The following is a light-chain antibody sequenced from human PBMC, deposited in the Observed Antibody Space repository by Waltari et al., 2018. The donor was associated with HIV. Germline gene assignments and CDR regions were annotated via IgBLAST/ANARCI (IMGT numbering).Light chain of an antibody. CDR3: CSYAGSVTYWV. CDR1: SNDVGIYDL. V-gene: IGLV2-23*02. CDR2: EVT. J-gene: IGLJ3*02. Sequence: QSALTQPASVSGSPGQSISISCTGTSNDVGIYDLVSCSQHHPGKAPKLVIYEVTKRPSGVSNRFSGSKSGNSASLTISGLQAEDEADYFCCSYAGSVTYWVFGGGTKVTVL.